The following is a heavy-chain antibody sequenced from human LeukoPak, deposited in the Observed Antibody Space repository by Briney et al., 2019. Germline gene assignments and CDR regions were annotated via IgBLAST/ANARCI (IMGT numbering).Heavy chain of an antibody. Sequence: SETLSLTCAVYGGSFSGYYWSWIRQPPGKGLEWIGEINHSGSTNYNPSLKSRVTISVDTSKNQFSLKLSSVTAADTAVYYCAGGGFPYITMLRGVIGWFDPWGQGTLVTVSS. CDR3: AGGGFPYITMLRGVIGWFDP. D-gene: IGHD3-10*01. V-gene: IGHV4-34*01. CDR1: GGSFSGYY. CDR2: INHSGST. J-gene: IGHJ5*02.